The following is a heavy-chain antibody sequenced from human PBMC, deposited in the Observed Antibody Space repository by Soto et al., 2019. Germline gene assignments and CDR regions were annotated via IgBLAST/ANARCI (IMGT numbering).Heavy chain of an antibody. Sequence: EVQLVESGGGLVQPGGSLRLSCAASGFTVSIHYMTWVRQAPGKGLEWVSVMFYGGSTYYADSVKGRFTISRDDSKNTLYLQMNSLRAEDTAVYYCATTGMGVTLYYYYHGMDVWGQGTTVTVSS. D-gene: IGHD1-26*01. J-gene: IGHJ6*02. V-gene: IGHV3-66*01. CDR2: MFYGGST. CDR1: GFTVSIHY. CDR3: ATTGMGVTLYYYYHGMDV.